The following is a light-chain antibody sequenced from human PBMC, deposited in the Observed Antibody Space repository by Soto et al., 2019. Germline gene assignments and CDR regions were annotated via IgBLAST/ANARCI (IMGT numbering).Light chain of an antibody. V-gene: IGLV2-14*01. Sequence: QSVLTQPASVSGAPGQSITISCTGTSSDDGGYNYVSWYQQHPVKAPKLMIYNVTNRPSGVSDRFSGSKSGNTASLTISGLQAEDEADYYCNSYTSSSTPYVFGTGTKVTVL. J-gene: IGLJ1*01. CDR2: NVT. CDR3: NSYTSSSTPYV. CDR1: SSDDGGYNY.